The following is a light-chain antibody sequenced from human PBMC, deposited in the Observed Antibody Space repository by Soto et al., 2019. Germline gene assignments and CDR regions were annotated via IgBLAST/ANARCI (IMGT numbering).Light chain of an antibody. CDR3: QQYNDWPLT. Sequence: EIVLTQSPATLSVSPGERVTLSCRASQSVSDNLAWYQQKPGQAPRLLIYGASIRATDIPARFSGSGSGTEFSLTISSLQSEDFAVYYCQQYNDWPLTFAGGTKVEIK. J-gene: IGKJ4*01. V-gene: IGKV3D-15*01. CDR2: GAS. CDR1: QSVSDN.